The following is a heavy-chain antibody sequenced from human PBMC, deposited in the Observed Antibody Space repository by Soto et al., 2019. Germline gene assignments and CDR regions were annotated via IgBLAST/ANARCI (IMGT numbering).Heavy chain of an antibody. CDR1: GGSFSGYY. CDR3: ASWFLGSIAAAGSQAY. Sequence: SETLSLTCAVYGGSFSGYYWSWIRQPPGKGLEWIGEINHSGSTNYNPSLKSRVTISVDTSKNQFSLKLSSVTAADTAVYYCASWFLGSIAAAGSQAYWGQGTLVTVSS. V-gene: IGHV4-34*01. D-gene: IGHD6-13*01. J-gene: IGHJ4*02. CDR2: INHSGST.